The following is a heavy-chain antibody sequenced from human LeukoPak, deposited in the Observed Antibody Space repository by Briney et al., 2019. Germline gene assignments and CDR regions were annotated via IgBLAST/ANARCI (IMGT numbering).Heavy chain of an antibody. CDR2: IYYSGST. Sequence: SETLSLTCAVYGGSFSGYYWSWIRQPPGKGLEWIGYIYYSGSTNYNASLKSRVTISVDTSKNQFSLRLTSVTAADTAVYYCARGRLGLDPWGQGTLVAVSS. V-gene: IGHV4-59*01. CDR1: GGSFSGYY. CDR3: ARGRLGLDP. J-gene: IGHJ5*02. D-gene: IGHD3-22*01.